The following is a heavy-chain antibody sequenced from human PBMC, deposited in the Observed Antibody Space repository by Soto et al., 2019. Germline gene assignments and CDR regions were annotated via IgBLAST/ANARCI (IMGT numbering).Heavy chain of an antibody. Sequence: LRLSCAASGFSVSRYAMMWVRQPPGKGQEWVAGMTGSGGDIRYADPVKGRFTISKDNSKNTLYLQMNSLRAEDTAIYYCAKDAVYGDGLWLAGNWGQGTLVTVSS. CDR1: GFSVSRYA. J-gene: IGHJ4*02. D-gene: IGHD2-21*02. V-gene: IGHV3-23*01. CDR3: AKDAVYGDGLWLAGN. CDR2: MTGSGGDI.